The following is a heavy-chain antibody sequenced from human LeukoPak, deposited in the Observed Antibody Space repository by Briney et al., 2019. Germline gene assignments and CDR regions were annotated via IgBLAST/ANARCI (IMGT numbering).Heavy chain of an antibody. V-gene: IGHV3-48*03. D-gene: IGHD3-22*01. CDR3: ARGGNIGYDYNAFDI. CDR2: VTRSGTTI. CDR1: GFTFSTHE. J-gene: IGHJ3*02. Sequence: GGSLRLSCAASGFTFSTHEMNWVRQAPGKGLEWVLYVTRSGTTIYYADSVKGRFTISRDNAKNSLYLQMNSLRDEDTAVYYCARGGNIGYDYNAFDIWGQGTMVTVSS.